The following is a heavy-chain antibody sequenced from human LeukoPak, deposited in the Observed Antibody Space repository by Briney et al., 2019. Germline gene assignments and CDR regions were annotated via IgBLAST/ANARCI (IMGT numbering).Heavy chain of an antibody. J-gene: IGHJ4*02. Sequence: ASVKVSCKASGYTFTGYYMHWVRQAPGQGLEWMGWINPNSGGTRYAQKFQSGVTMTRNTSISTAYMELSSLRSEDTAVYYCARLITVGATRDYWGQGTLVTVSS. CDR3: ARLITVGATRDY. CDR2: INPNSGGT. V-gene: IGHV1-2*02. D-gene: IGHD1-26*01. CDR1: GYTFTGYY.